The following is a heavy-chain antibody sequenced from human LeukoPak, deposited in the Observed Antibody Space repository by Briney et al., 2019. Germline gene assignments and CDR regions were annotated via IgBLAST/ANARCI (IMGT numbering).Heavy chain of an antibody. Sequence: GGSLRLSCAASGFTVSSNYMSWVRQAPGRGLEWVSVIYSGGITYYADSVKGRFTISRDNSKNTLYLQMNSLRAEDTAVYYCARLGIVGAAVDYWGQGTLVTVSS. CDR2: IYSGGIT. J-gene: IGHJ4*02. CDR3: ARLGIVGAAVDY. CDR1: GFTVSSNY. V-gene: IGHV3-66*01. D-gene: IGHD1-26*01.